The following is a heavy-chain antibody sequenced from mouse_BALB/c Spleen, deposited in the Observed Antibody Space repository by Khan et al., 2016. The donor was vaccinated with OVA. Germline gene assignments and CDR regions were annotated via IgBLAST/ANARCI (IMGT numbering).Heavy chain of an antibody. CDR1: GFSLTDYA. CDR3: AKDPPYYAMDS. CDR2: IWAGGSK. Sequence: QMQLEESGPGLVAPSQSLSITCTVSGFSLTDYAVSWIRQPPGKGLEWLGVIWAGGSKTYNSALKSRLSISKDNSRSQVFLNMNSLQTDDTAMYDCAKDPPYYAMDSWGQGISVTVSS. J-gene: IGHJ4*01. V-gene: IGHV2-6-5*01.